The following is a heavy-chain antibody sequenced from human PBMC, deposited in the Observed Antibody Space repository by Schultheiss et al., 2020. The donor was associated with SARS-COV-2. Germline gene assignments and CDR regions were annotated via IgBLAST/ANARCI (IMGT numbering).Heavy chain of an antibody. CDR1: GGSISSYY. CDR2: INHSGST. V-gene: IGHV4-34*01. J-gene: IGHJ3*02. D-gene: IGHD6-19*01. CDR3: ARHPRLWLDDAFDI. Sequence: GSLRLSCTVSGGSISSYYWSWIRQPPGKGLEWIGEINHSGSTNYNPSLKSRVTITVDTSKNQFSLKLSSVTAADTAVYYCARHPRLWLDDAFDIWGQGTMVTGSS.